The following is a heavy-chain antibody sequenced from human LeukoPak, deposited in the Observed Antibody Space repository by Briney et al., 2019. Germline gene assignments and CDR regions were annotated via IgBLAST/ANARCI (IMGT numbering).Heavy chain of an antibody. V-gene: IGHV1-69*04. Sequence: SVKVSCKASGGTFSSYAISWVRQAPGQGLEWMGRIIPILGIANYAQKFQGRVTITADKSTSTAYMELSSLRSEDTAVYYCARGFYYGSGSPGGGIDPWGQGTLVTVSS. CDR2: IIPILGIA. D-gene: IGHD3-10*01. CDR3: ARGFYYGSGSPGGGIDP. CDR1: GGTFSSYA. J-gene: IGHJ5*02.